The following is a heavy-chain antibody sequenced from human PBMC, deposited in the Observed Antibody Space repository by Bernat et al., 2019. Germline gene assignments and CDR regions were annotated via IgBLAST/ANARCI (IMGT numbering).Heavy chain of an antibody. J-gene: IGHJ4*02. D-gene: IGHD2-2*01. V-gene: IGHV1-69*17. Sequence: QVQLVQSGAEVKKPGSSVKVSCKASGGTFSSYAISWVRQAPGQGLEWMGGIIPIFGIANYAQKFQGRVTITADKSTSTAYMELSSLRSEDTAVYYCARPDCSSNSCLENYFDYWGQGTLVTVSS. CDR3: ARPDCSSNSCLENYFDY. CDR2: IIPIFGIA. CDR1: GGTFSSYA.